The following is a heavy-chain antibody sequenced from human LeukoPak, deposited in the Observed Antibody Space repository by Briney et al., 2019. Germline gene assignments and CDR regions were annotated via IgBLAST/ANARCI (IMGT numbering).Heavy chain of an antibody. CDR3: ARVSRGFDP. CDR2: IYTSGST. CDR1: GGSISSSSYY. D-gene: IGHD3-3*02. J-gene: IGHJ5*02. V-gene: IGHV4-61*02. Sequence: SETLSLTCAVYGGSISSSSYYWSWIRQPAGKGLEWIGRIYTSGSTNYNPSLKSRVTMSVDTSKNQFSLKLSSVTAADTAVYYCARVSRGFDPWGQGTLVTVSS.